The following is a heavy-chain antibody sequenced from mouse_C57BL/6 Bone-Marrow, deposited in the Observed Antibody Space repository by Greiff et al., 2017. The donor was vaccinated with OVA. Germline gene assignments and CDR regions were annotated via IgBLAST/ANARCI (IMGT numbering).Heavy chain of an antibody. CDR2: ISNLAYSI. CDR1: GFTFSDYG. Sequence: EVKLVESGGGLVQPGGSLKLSCAASGFTFSDYGMAWVRQAPRKGPEWVAFISNLAYSIYYADTVTGRFTIARENAKNTLYLEMSSLRSEDTAMYYCARHAGYYGSSEAWFAYWGQGTLVTVSA. D-gene: IGHD1-1*01. V-gene: IGHV5-15*01. CDR3: ARHAGYYGSSEAWFAY. J-gene: IGHJ3*01.